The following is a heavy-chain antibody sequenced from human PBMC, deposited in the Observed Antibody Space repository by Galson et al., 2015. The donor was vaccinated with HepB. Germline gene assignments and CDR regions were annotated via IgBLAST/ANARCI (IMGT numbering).Heavy chain of an antibody. CDR3: AKVGPGGAGWYIDS. J-gene: IGHJ4*02. D-gene: IGHD6-19*01. V-gene: IGHV3-30*18. Sequence: SLRLSCAASGFTFSIFGMHWVRQSPGKGLEWVAYTSYEGSRKYYVDSVKGRFTISRDNSKNTLYLQMDSLRAEDTALYYCAKVGPGGAGWYIDSWGQGNLVTVSP. CDR1: GFTFSIFG. CDR2: TSYEGSRK.